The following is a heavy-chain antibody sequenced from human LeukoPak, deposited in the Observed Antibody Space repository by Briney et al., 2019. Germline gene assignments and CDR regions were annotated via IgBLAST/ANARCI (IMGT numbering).Heavy chain of an antibody. CDR2: INHSGST. V-gene: IGHV4-34*01. J-gene: IGHJ2*01. Sequence: SETLSLTCAVSGGPFSGYYWSWIRQPPGKGLEWIGEINHSGSTNYNPSLKSRVTISVDTPKNQFSLKLSSVTAADTAVYYCARRLDLWGRGTLVTVSS. CDR1: GGPFSGYY. CDR3: ARRLDL.